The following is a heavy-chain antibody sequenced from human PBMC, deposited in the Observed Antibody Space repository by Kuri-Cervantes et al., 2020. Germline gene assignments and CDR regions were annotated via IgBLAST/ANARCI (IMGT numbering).Heavy chain of an antibody. CDR1: GGSFSGYY. Sequence: SQTLSLTCAVYGGSFSGYYWSWIRQPAGKGLEWIGQIYTSGSTNYNPSLKSRVTISIDTSKNQFSLQLSSVTAADTAVYYCAREFSPWGQGTLVTVSS. CDR2: IYTSGST. J-gene: IGHJ5*02. V-gene: IGHV4-4*07. CDR3: AREFSP.